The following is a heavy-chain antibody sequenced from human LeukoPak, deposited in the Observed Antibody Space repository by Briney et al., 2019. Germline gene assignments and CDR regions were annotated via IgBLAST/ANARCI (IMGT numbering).Heavy chain of an antibody. V-gene: IGHV4-30-2*01. CDR3: ASPRITMSEYFQH. D-gene: IGHD3-10*02. J-gene: IGHJ1*01. CDR1: GGSISSGGYS. CDR2: IYHSGST. Sequence: SETLSLTCAVSGGSISSGGYSWSWIRQPPGKGLEWIGYIYHSGSTYYNPSLRSRVTISVDTSKNQFSLKLSSVTAADTAAYYCASPRITMSEYFQHWGQGALVTVSS.